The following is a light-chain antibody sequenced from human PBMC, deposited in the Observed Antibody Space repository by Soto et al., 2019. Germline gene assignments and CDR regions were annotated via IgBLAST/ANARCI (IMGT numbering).Light chain of an antibody. CDR1: SSNIGAGYD. V-gene: IGLV1-40*01. CDR3: QSYDSRLGV. CDR2: GNS. Sequence: QSVLTQPPSVSGAPGQRVTISCTGSSSNIGAGYDVHWYQQLPGTAPKLLIYGNSNRPSGVPDRFSGSKSGTSASLAITGQEADEAAYYCCQSYDSRLGVFGAGTKLTVL. J-gene: IGLJ1*01.